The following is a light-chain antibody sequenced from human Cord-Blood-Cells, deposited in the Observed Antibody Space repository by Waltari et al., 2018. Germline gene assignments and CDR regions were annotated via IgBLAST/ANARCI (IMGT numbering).Light chain of an antibody. CDR1: QRISSY. Sequence: DIQMTQSPSSLSASVGARVTIPCRASQRISSYLNWYQQKPGKAPKLLIFAASSLQSGVPSRFSGSVSGTDFTLTISSLQPEDFATYYCQQSYSTPLFFGPGTKVDIK. J-gene: IGKJ3*01. V-gene: IGKV1-39*01. CDR2: AAS. CDR3: QQSYSTPLF.